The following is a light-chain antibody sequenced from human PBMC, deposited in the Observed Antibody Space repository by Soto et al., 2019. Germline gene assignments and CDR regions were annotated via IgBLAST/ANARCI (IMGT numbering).Light chain of an antibody. CDR1: SSDVGAYHF. Sequence: QSVLTPPVSVSGSPGQSITISCTGSSSDVGAYHFVSWYQHHPGKAPKLILYEVTARPSGVSSRFSGSKSGNTASLTISGLQADDEANYYCSSFVGSNIFVFGSGTKVTVL. J-gene: IGLJ1*01. V-gene: IGLV2-14*01. CDR3: SSFVGSNIFV. CDR2: EVT.